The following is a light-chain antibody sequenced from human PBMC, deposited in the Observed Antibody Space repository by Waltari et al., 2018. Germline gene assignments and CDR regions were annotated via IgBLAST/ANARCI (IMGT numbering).Light chain of an antibody. J-gene: IGKJ2*01. CDR1: RSVFFSSNSKNY. CDR2: WAS. V-gene: IGKV4-1*01. CDR3: QQYYDLPFT. Sequence: DMVMTQSPDSLAVSLGERATINCKSSRSVFFSSNSKNYLAWYQKKPGQSPKLLIYWASTRESGVPDRFSGGGSGTDFTLTISSLQAEDVATYYCQQYYDLPFTFGQGTKLEIK.